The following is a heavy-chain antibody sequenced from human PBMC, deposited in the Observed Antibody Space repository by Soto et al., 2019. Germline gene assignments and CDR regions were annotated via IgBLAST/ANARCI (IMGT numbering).Heavy chain of an antibody. CDR3: ASAIRIAAAGNYYYYYGMDV. D-gene: IGHD6-13*01. CDR2: IYHSGST. V-gene: IGHV4-4*02. J-gene: IGHJ6*02. Sequence: PSETLSLTCAVSGGSISSSNWRSCVRQPPGKGPEWIGEIYHSGSTNYNPSLKSRVTISVDKSKNQFSLKLSSVTAADTAVYYCASAIRIAAAGNYYYYYGMDVWGQGTTVTVSS. CDR1: GGSISSSNW.